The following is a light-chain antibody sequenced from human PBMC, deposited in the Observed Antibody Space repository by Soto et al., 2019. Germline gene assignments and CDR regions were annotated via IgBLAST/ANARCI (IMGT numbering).Light chain of an antibody. CDR2: EVS. Sequence: QSALTQPASVSGSPGQSITISCTGTSSDVGGYNYVSWYQQHPGKAPKLMIYEVSNRPSGVSNRFSGSKSGNTAALTSSGLQAEDEGDYYCSSYTSSSIDYVFGTGTKLTVL. CDR1: SSDVGGYNY. V-gene: IGLV2-14*01. CDR3: SSYTSSSIDYV. J-gene: IGLJ1*01.